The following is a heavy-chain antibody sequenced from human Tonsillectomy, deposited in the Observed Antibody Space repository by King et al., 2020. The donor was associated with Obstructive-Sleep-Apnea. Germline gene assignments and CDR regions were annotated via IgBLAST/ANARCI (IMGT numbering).Heavy chain of an antibody. CDR2: LDPEDGET. CDR3: ATVPGLELTFDY. CDR1: GYTLTELS. D-gene: IGHD4/OR15-4a*01. Sequence: QLVQSGAEVKKPGASVKVSCKVSGYTLTELSMHWVRQTPGKGLEWMGGLDPEDGETIYAQKSQGRVTMTEDKSTDTVYMELSSLRSEDTAVYYCATVPGLELTFDYWGQGTLGTVSS. V-gene: IGHV1-24*01. J-gene: IGHJ4*02.